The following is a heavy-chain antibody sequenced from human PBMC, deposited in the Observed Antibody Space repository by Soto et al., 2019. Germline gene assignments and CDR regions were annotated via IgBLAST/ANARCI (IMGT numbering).Heavy chain of an antibody. CDR2: IFYSGNT. J-gene: IGHJ3*01. CDR3: ARNRSYSTSRYDAFDL. D-gene: IGHD6-6*01. CDR1: GGSISSYY. V-gene: IGHV4-59*01. Sequence: QVQLQESGPGLVKPSETLSLTCTVSGGSISSYYWSWIRQPPGRGLEWIGYIFYSGNTAYHPSLKSRATIALDTSNHQFSLRLRSVTAADTAVYYCARNRSYSTSRYDAFDLWGQGTMVTVSS.